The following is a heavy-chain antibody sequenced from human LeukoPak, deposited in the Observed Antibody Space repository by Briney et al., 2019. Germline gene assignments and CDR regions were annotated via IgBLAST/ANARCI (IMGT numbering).Heavy chain of an antibody. D-gene: IGHD6-13*01. V-gene: IGHV3-23*01. CDR3: AKSGGGSSWYYFDY. CDR2: ISGSGGST. J-gene: IGHJ4*02. Sequence: GGSLRLSCVASGFNFSTYAMRWVRQAPGKGLEWVSAISGSGGSTYYADSVKGRFTISRDNSKNTLFLQMNSLRAEDTAVYYCAKSGGGSSWYYFDYWGQGTLVTVS. CDR1: GFNFSTYA.